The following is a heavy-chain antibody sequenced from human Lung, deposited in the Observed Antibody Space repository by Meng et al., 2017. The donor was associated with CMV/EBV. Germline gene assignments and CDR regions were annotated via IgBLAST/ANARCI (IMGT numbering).Heavy chain of an antibody. D-gene: IGHD5-12*01. CDR1: GFSLSTSGMR. CDR3: ARFQIGYVGAFDI. Sequence: SGXXLVXPTQTLTLTCTFSGFSLSTSGMRVSWIRQPPGQALEWLARIDWDDDKFYNTSLKTRLTVSKDTSANQVVFTMTNMDPVDTATYYCARFQIGYVGAFDIWXPGTMVTVSS. V-gene: IGHV2-70D*14. CDR2: IDWDDDK. J-gene: IGHJ3*02.